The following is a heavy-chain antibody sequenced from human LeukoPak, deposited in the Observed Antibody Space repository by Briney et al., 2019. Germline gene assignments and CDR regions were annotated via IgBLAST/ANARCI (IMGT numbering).Heavy chain of an antibody. Sequence: SVKVSCKGSGYTFTNYAIHWVRQAPGQSLEWLGWINPGNGDTKYSQDFQGRVTINTDTSAATAYVELNGLTSEDTAVYYCARDRWHCRVNCDSVYYFALDVWGQGTTVTVSS. CDR2: INPGNGDT. V-gene: IGHV1-3*01. CDR3: ARDRWHCRVNCDSVYYFALDV. CDR1: GYTFTNYA. J-gene: IGHJ6*02. D-gene: IGHD2-15*01.